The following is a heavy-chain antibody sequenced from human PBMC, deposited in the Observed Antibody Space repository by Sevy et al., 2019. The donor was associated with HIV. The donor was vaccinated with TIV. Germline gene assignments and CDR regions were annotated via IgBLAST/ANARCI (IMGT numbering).Heavy chain of an antibody. CDR1: GFTFSSYG. D-gene: IGHD6-13*01. CDR3: AKVRYSSSWTGYYYYYMDV. Sequence: GGSLRLSCAASGFTFSSYGMHWVRQAPGKGLEWVAFIRYDGSNKYYADFGKGGFTISRENSKNTLYLQMNGLRAEDTAVYYCAKVRYSSSWTGYYYYYMDVWGKGTTVTVSS. CDR2: IRYDGSNK. V-gene: IGHV3-30*02. J-gene: IGHJ6*03.